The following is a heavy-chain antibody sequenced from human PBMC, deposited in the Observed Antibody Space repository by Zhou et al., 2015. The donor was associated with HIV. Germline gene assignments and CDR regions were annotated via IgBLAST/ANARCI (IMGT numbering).Heavy chain of an antibody. V-gene: IGHV3-9*01. Sequence: EVQLVESGGGLVQPGRSLRLSCAVSGFTFDDYAMHWVRQPPGKGLEWVSGVSWNSGSKGYADSVKGRFTISRDNARNSLYLQMNSLRGEDTAVYYCGRAVEDDPINFWGQGTLVTVSS. D-gene: IGHD1-1*01. J-gene: IGHJ4*02. CDR1: GFTFDDYA. CDR3: GRAVEDDPINF. CDR2: VSWNSGSK.